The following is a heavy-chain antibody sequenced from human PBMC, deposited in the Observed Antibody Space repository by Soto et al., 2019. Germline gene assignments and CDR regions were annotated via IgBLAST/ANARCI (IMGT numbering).Heavy chain of an antibody. J-gene: IGHJ6*02. CDR2: TNPNSGDT. D-gene: IGHD1-26*01. CDR1: GYTFTGYY. Sequence: ASVKVSCKASGYTFTGYYVHWVRHAPGQGLEWMGWTNPNSGDTYLAQRFQGRVTMNRDTSIGTAYMELRGLTSDDTAEYYCAKGGAIVAAGTRVYLYNAMDVWGQGTTVTVSS. CDR3: AKGGAIVAAGTRVYLYNAMDV. V-gene: IGHV1-2*02.